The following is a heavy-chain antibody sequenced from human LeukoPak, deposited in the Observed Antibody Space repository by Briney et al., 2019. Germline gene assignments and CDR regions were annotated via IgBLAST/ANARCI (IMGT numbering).Heavy chain of an antibody. D-gene: IGHD3-10*02. V-gene: IGHV3-48*03. CDR3: AELVITMIGGV. Sequence: GGSLRLSCAASGFTFSSYEMNWVRQAPGKGLEWVSYISSSGSTIYYADSVKGRFTISRDNAKNSLYLQMNSLRAEDTAVYDCAELVITMIGGVWGKGTTCTISS. J-gene: IGHJ6*04. CDR1: GFTFSSYE. CDR2: ISSSGSTI.